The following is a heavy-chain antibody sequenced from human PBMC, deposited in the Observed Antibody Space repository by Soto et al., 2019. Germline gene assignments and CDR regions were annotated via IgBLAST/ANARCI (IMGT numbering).Heavy chain of an antibody. CDR3: ARDMGPGIAVAGIDY. J-gene: IGHJ4*02. CDR2: IWYDGSNK. V-gene: IGHV3-33*01. Sequence: GGSLRLSCAASGFTFSSYGMHWVRQAPGKGLEWVAVIWYDGSNKYYADSVKGRFTISRDNSKNTLYLQMNSLRAEDTAVYYCARDMGPGIAVAGIDYWGQGTLVTVSS. D-gene: IGHD6-19*01. CDR1: GFTFSSYG.